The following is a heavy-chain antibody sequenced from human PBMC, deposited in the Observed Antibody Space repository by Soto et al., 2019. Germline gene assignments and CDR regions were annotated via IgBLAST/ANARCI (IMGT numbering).Heavy chain of an antibody. J-gene: IGHJ6*03. CDR2: IYHSGST. V-gene: IGHV4-4*02. CDR3: ARTTVTTNYYYYYMDV. D-gene: IGHD4-17*01. CDR1: SDSISSSNW. Sequence: QVLLQESGPGLVKPSGTLSLTCAVSSDSISSSNWWSWVRQPPGKGREWIGEIYHSGSTNYNPSLKSRVTISVDNSKNQFSLNLSSVTAADTAVYYCARTTVTTNYYYYYMDVWGKGTTVTVSS.